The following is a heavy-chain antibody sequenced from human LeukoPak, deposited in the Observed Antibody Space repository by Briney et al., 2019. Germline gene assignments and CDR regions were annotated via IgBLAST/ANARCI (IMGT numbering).Heavy chain of an antibody. Sequence: PGGSLRLSCAASGFTFSSYEMNWVRQAPGKGLEWVALISYDGSNKNYADSVKGRFTISRDNSKNTLFLNMNSLRAEDTAVYFCAYFGESRSSWGQGTLVTVSS. V-gene: IGHV3-30*03. J-gene: IGHJ5*02. CDR3: AYFGESRSS. D-gene: IGHD3-10*01. CDR2: ISYDGSNK. CDR1: GFTFSSYE.